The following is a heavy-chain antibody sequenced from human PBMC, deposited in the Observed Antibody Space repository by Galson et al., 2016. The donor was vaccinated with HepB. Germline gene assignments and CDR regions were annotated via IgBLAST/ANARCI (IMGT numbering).Heavy chain of an antibody. CDR1: GDSVSSNSAA. D-gene: IGHD2/OR15-2a*01. V-gene: IGHV6-1*01. CDR3: SRVRCSTFRGQNLFDP. J-gene: IGHJ5*02. Sequence: CAIPGDSVSSNSAAWTWIRQSPLRGLEWLGRTYYRSKWYNDYAMSVKSRISIHPDTSKNQFSLQLNPVTPEDTAVYYCSRVRCSTFRGQNLFDPWGQGTLVTVSS. CDR2: TYYRSKWYN.